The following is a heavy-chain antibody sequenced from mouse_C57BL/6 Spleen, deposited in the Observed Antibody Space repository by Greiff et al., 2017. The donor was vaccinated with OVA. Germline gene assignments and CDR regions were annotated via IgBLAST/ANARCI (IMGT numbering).Heavy chain of an antibody. V-gene: IGHV5-16*01. CDR3: ARGGGFAY. CDR2: INYDGSST. CDR1: GFTFSDYY. Sequence: EVMLVESEGGLVQPGSSMKLSCTASGFTFSDYYMAWVRQVPEKGLEWVANINYDGSSTYYLDSLKSRFIISREKAKNKLYRQMSSVKSEDTATYYCARGGGFAYWGQGTLVTVSA. J-gene: IGHJ3*01.